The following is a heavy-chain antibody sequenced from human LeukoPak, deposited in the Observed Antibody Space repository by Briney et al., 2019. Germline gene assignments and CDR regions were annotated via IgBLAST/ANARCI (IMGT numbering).Heavy chain of an antibody. D-gene: IGHD6-13*01. V-gene: IGHV3-30*04. CDR1: GFTFSSYA. CDR2: ISYDGSNK. Sequence: GSLRLSCAASGFTFSSYAMHWVRQAPGKGLEWVAVISYDGSNKYYADSVKGRFTISRDNSKNTLYLQMNSLRAEDTAVYYCASDSSYSSSWYGYYFDYWGQGTLVTVSS. J-gene: IGHJ4*02. CDR3: ASDSSYSSSWYGYYFDY.